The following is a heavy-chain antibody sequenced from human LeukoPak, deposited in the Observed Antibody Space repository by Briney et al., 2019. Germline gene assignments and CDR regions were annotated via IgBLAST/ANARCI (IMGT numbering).Heavy chain of an antibody. J-gene: IGHJ4*02. D-gene: IGHD2-2*01. V-gene: IGHV1-18*01. Sequence: GASVKVSCKAPGYTFSNYAINWVRQAPGQGLEWMGWISAYNGNTNYAQKLQGRVTMTTDTSTSTAYMELRSLRSDDTAVYYCARDELLLDYWGQGTLVTVSS. CDR1: GYTFSNYA. CDR3: ARDELLLDY. CDR2: ISAYNGNT.